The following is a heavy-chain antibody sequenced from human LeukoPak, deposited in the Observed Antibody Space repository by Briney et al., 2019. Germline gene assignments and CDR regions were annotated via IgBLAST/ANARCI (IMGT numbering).Heavy chain of an antibody. CDR2: IHTSGST. V-gene: IGHV4-61*02. D-gene: IGHD6-19*01. J-gene: IGHJ5*02. CDR3: ARDTRVGIAVAGTYRWFDP. CDR1: GGSISSGSYY. Sequence: SETLSLTCTVSGGSISSGSYYWSWIRQPAGKGLEWIGRIHTSGSTNYDPSLKSRVTISVDTSKNQFPLKLSSVTAADTAVYYCARDTRVGIAVAGTYRWFDPWGQGTLVTVSS.